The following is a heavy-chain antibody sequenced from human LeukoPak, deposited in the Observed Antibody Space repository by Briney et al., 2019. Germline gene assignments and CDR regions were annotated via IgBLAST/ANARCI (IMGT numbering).Heavy chain of an antibody. CDR3: ARDSDAELGPVWDDTSGDEY. CDR2: IDPYGGGT. J-gene: IGHJ4*02. CDR1: EYTFNGYY. V-gene: IGHV1-2*02. Sequence: ASVKVSCKASEYTFNGYYIYWVRQAPGQGLEWMGWIDPYGGGTKSAQKFEGRVTLTRDTSISTAYMELHTLRPDDTAVYYCARDSDAELGPVWDDTSGDEYWGQGTLVTVSP. D-gene: IGHD3-22*01.